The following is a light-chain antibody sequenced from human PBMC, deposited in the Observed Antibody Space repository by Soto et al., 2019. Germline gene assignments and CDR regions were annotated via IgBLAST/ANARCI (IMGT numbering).Light chain of an antibody. CDR2: GAS. CDR3: QQYDGSPLT. CDR1: QSLSINS. J-gene: IGKJ3*01. V-gene: IGKV3-20*01. Sequence: EIVLRQSPGTPSLSPGERATLSCRASQSLSINSLAWYQQKPGQSPRLLVYGASTRDTGIPDRFRGSGSGTDFALTISSLEPEDFAMYYCQQYDGSPLTCGPGTKWIS.